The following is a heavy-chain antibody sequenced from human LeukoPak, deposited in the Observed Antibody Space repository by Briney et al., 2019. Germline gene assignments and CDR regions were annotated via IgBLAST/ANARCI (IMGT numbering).Heavy chain of an antibody. D-gene: IGHD3-3*01. V-gene: IGHV4-39*01. CDR3: ARMPNDVLRFLEWPTPTRGYYYGMDV. Sequence: SETLSLTCTVSGGSISSSSYYWGWIRQPPGKGLERIGSIYYSGSTYYNPSLKSRVTISVDTSKNQFSLKLSSVTAADTAVYYCARMPNDVLRFLEWPTPTRGYYYGMDVWGQGTTVTVSS. J-gene: IGHJ6*02. CDR1: GGSISSSSYY. CDR2: IYYSGST.